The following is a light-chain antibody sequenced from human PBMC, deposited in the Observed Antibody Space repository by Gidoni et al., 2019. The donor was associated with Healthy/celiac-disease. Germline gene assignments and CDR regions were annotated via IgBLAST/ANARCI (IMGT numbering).Light chain of an antibody. V-gene: IGKV1-33*01. CDR3: QQYDNLPRT. Sequence: DIQMTQSPSSLSASVGDRVTITSQASQDISNYLNWYQQKPGKAPKLLIYDASNLETGVPSRFSGSGFGTDFTFTISSLQPEDIATYYCQQYDNLPRTFGQGTKLEIK. CDR1: QDISNY. J-gene: IGKJ2*01. CDR2: DAS.